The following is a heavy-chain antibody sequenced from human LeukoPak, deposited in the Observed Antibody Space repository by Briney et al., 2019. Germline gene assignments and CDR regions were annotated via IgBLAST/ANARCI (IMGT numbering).Heavy chain of an antibody. Sequence: GGSLRLSCAASGFTFSDYYMSWIRQAPGKGLEWVSYISGSGSTIYYADSVKGRFTISRDNAKNSLYLQMNSLRAEDTAVYYCASDIVVVPAAPYDAFDIWGQGTMVTVSS. J-gene: IGHJ3*02. D-gene: IGHD2-2*01. V-gene: IGHV3-11*01. CDR3: ASDIVVVPAAPYDAFDI. CDR1: GFTFSDYY. CDR2: ISGSGSTI.